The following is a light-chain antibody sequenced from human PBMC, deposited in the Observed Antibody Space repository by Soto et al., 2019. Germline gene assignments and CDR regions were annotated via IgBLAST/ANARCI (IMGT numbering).Light chain of an antibody. V-gene: IGLV8-61*01. CDR3: VLYMGSGTWV. J-gene: IGLJ3*02. CDR1: SGSVSTRHF. Sequence: QTVVTQEPSFSVSPGGTVTLTCALNSGSVSTRHFPTWFQQTPGQAPRTLIYVTDTRSSVVPDRFSGSILGNKAALTITGAQADDEADYYCVLYMGSGTWVFGGGTKLTVL. CDR2: VTD.